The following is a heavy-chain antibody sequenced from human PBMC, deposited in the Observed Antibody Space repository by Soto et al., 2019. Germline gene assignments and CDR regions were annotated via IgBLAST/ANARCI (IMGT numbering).Heavy chain of an antibody. V-gene: IGHV3-74*01. CDR3: ARWFTYGNFDYFDY. CDR2: LDSGGSST. CDR1: VFTFSSYW. J-gene: IGHJ4*02. D-gene: IGHD3-10*01. Sequence: GGSLILSCAASVFTFSSYWMYGFRQAPGKGLVWVSRLDSGGSSTTYADSVKGRFTISRDNAKNTLYLQMNGLRAEDTAVYYCARWFTYGNFDYFDYWGQGTQVTVSS.